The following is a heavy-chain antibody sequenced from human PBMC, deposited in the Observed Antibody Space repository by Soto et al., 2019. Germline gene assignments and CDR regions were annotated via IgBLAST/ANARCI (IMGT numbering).Heavy chain of an antibody. Sequence: QVQLQESGPGLVKPSETLSLTCTISGGSISNYYCNWFRQPPGKGLEWIGYIYYSGNTNYNPSLKCGVIVLPETSQTQFSLKLTSASVAVTAVYYGARGVGWLTDYWGQGSRVTVPS. CDR2: IYYSGNT. J-gene: IGHJ4*02. V-gene: IGHV4-59*01. D-gene: IGHD3-9*01. CDR1: GGSISNYY. CDR3: ARGVGWLTDY.